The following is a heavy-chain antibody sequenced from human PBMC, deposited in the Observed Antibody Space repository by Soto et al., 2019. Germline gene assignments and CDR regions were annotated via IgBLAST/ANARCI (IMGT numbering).Heavy chain of an antibody. CDR1: GGSISSRSYY. V-gene: IGHV4-39*06. CDR3: ARGKLRNYYDY. J-gene: IGHJ4*02. Sequence: SATLSLTCTVSGGSISSRSYYWGWISKPPGKGLEWIGSIYYSGSTYYNLSPKSRVTISVDTTKNQFTMKLSSVTAAYTAVYYRARGKLRNYYDYWGQGTLVTVSS. D-gene: IGHD4-17*01. CDR2: IYYSGST.